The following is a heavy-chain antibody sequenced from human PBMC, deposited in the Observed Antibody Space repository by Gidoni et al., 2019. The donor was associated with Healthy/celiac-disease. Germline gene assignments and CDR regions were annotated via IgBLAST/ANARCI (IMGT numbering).Heavy chain of an antibody. CDR2: IYYSGST. CDR3: ARTSSTSCYGWFDP. CDR1: GGSISSSSYY. J-gene: IGHJ5*02. D-gene: IGHD2-2*01. Sequence: QLQLQESGPGLVKPSETLSLTCTVSGGSISSSSYYWGWIRQPPGKGLEWIGSIYYSGSTYYNPSLKSRVTISVDTSKNQFSLKLSSVTAADTAVYYCARTSSTSCYGWFDPWGQGTLVTVSS. V-gene: IGHV4-39*01.